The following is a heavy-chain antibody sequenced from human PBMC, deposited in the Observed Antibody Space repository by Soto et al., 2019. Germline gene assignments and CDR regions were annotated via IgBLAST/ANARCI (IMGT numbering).Heavy chain of an antibody. D-gene: IGHD1-20*01. V-gene: IGHV3-15*01. CDR3: TALTGTTMALDY. CDR1: GFTFSNAE. Sequence: GGSLRLSFAASGFTFSNAEMNWVRQAPGKGLEWVGRIKTKSDGATTDYAAPVKGRFTISRDDSRNTLYLQMNSLKAEDTAVYYCTALTGTTMALDYWGQGTLVTVSS. J-gene: IGHJ4*02. CDR2: IKTKSDGATT.